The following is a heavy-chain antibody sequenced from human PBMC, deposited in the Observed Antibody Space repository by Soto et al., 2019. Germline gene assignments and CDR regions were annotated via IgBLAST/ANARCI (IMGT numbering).Heavy chain of an antibody. J-gene: IGHJ5*01. CDR3: ARDMLSSLVVETPHLFES. D-gene: IGHD2-21*01. Sequence: QVQLVQSGGEVRKPGTSVKVSCRASGGIFSDYAISWVRQAPGQGLEWVGGIVPKYGTAKYARKFEDRVTLTADESSRTVYMEMTGLWSEDTALYYCARDMLSSLVVETPHLFESWGQGTRLTVSS. V-gene: IGHV1-69*12. CDR2: IVPKYGTA. CDR1: GGIFSDYA.